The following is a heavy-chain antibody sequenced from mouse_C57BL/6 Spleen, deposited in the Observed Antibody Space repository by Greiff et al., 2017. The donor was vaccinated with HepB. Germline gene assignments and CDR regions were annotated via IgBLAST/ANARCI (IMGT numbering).Heavy chain of an antibody. CDR1: GYTFTDYN. J-gene: IGHJ3*01. V-gene: IGHV1-18*01. CDR3: ARGDSNYEGLAY. CDR2: SNPNNGGT. Sequence: EVQLQQSGPELVKPGASVKIPCKASGYTFTDYNMDWVKQSHGKSLEWIGDSNPNNGGTIYNQKFKGKATLTVDKSSSTAYMELRSLTSEDTAVYYCARGDSNYEGLAYWGQGTLVTVSA. D-gene: IGHD2-5*01.